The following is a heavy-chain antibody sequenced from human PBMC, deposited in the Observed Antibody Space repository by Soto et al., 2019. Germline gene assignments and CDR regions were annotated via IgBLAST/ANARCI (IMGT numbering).Heavy chain of an antibody. CDR1: GGSISSSNW. V-gene: IGHV4-4*02. CDR2: IYHSWST. D-gene: IGHD7-27*01. Sequence: GTLSLTCAVSGGSISSSNWWRWVRQPPGKGLEWIGEIYHSWSTNYNPSLKSRVTISVDKSKNQFSLKLSSVTAADTAVYYCARAELGTEKPYYFDYWGQGTLVTVSS. J-gene: IGHJ4*02. CDR3: ARAELGTEKPYYFDY.